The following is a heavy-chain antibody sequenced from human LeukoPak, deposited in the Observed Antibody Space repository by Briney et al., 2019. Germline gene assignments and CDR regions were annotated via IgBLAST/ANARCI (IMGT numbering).Heavy chain of an antibody. CDR3: ARVTVGATPTFDY. J-gene: IGHJ4*02. V-gene: IGHV1-69*13. CDR2: IIPIFGTA. D-gene: IGHD1-26*01. Sequence: GASVKVSCKASGGTFSSYAISWVRQAPGQELEWMGGIIPIFGTANYAQKFQGRVTITADESTSTAYMELSSLRSEDTAVYYCARVTVGATPTFDYWGQGTLVTVSS. CDR1: GGTFSSYA.